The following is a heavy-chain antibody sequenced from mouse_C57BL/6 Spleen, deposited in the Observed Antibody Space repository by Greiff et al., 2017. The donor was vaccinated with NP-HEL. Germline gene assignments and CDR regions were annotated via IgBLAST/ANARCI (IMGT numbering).Heavy chain of an antibody. CDR2: IDPSDSYT. CDR3: ARVNYGYFDY. Sequence: QVQLQQPGAELVMPGASVKLSCKASGYTFTSYWMHWVKQRPGQGLEWIGEIDPSDSYTNYNQKFKGKSTLTVDKSSSTAYMQLSSLTSEDSAVYYCARVNYGYFDYWGQGTTLTVSS. J-gene: IGHJ2*01. CDR1: GYTFTSYW. V-gene: IGHV1-69*01. D-gene: IGHD1-1*01.